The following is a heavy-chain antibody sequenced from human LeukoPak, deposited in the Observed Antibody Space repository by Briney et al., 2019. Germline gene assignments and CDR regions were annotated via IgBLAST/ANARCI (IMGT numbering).Heavy chain of an antibody. V-gene: IGHV1-2*02. CDR2: INPNSGGT. CDR1: GYTFTGYY. D-gene: IGHD6-6*01. Sequence: AASVKVSCKASGYTFTGYYMHWVRQAPGQGLEWMGWINPNSGGTNYAQKFQGRVTMTRDTSISTAYMELSRLRSDDTAVYYCASFIRWQLGRNGGGLDYWGQGTLVTVSS. CDR3: ASFIRWQLGRNGGGLDY. J-gene: IGHJ4*02.